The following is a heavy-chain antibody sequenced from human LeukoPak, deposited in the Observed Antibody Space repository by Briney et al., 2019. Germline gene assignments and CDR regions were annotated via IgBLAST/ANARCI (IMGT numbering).Heavy chain of an antibody. J-gene: IGHJ6*03. Sequence: KPSETLSLTCTVSGGSISSTIYYWGWIRQPPGKGLEWIWSSYYSGTTYYNPSLKSRVTMSVDTSKKQFSLKLSSVTAADTAVYYCATLRGYYYYIDVWGKGNTVTVSS. CDR2: SYYSGTT. V-gene: IGHV4-39*07. CDR3: ATLRGYYYYIDV. CDR1: GGSISSTIYY.